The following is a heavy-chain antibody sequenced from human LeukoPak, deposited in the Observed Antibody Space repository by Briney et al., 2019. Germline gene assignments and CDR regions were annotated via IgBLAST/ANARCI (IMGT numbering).Heavy chain of an antibody. CDR3: ARAATAGTVDY. CDR1: GFTFSSYW. D-gene: IGHD6-13*01. Sequence: PGGSLRLSCAASGFTFSSYWMSWVRQAPGKGLEWVANINQDGSEKYYVDSVKGRFTISRDNAKNSLYLEMNSLRGEDTAVYYCARAATAGTVDYWGQGTLVTVSS. V-gene: IGHV3-7*05. CDR2: INQDGSEK. J-gene: IGHJ4*02.